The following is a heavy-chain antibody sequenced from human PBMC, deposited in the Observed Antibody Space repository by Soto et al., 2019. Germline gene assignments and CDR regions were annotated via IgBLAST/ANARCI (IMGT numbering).Heavy chain of an antibody. J-gene: IGHJ6*02. V-gene: IGHV3-49*04. CDR1: GFTFSSYG. D-gene: IGHD3-3*01. Sequence: GGSLRLSCAGSGFTFSSYGMHWVRQAPGKGPGWVGFIRSKAYGGTTESAASVKGRFTISRDDSKSIAYLQMNSLKTEDTAVYYCTRGPYDFWSGYTPPMDVWGQGTTVTVYS. CDR3: TRGPYDFWSGYTPPMDV. CDR2: IRSKAYGGTT.